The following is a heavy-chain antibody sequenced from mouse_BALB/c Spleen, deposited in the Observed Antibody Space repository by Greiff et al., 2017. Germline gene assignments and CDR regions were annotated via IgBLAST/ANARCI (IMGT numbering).Heavy chain of an antibody. CDR3: ARSYYGNYAWFAY. D-gene: IGHD2-10*01. CDR2: ISSGSSTI. J-gene: IGHJ3*01. Sequence: EVHLVESGGGLVQPGGSRKLSCAASGFTFSSFGMNWVRQAPEKGLEWVAYISSGSSTIYYADTVKGRFTISRDNPKNTLFLQMTSLRSEDTAMYYCARSYYGNYAWFAYWGQGTLVTVSA. CDR1: GFTFSSFG. V-gene: IGHV5-17*02.